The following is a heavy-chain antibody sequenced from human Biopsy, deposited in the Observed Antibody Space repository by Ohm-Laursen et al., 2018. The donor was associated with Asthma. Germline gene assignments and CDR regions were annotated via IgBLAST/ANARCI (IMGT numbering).Heavy chain of an antibody. CDR3: AAGRTSLQGESLI. D-gene: IGHD2/OR15-2a*01. J-gene: IGHJ4*01. V-gene: IGHV1-58*01. Sequence: SVKVSCKVSGVALSGYTFEWVRQARGLGLEWIAWIVFASGATNYAQNFQDRLTVTRDMSAGSVSMELRGLSSTDTAVYYCAAGRTSLQGESLIWGQGTLVSVSS. CDR1: GVALSGYT. CDR2: IVFASGAT.